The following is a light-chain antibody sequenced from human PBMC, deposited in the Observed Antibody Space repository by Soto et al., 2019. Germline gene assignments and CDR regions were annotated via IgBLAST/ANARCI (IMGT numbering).Light chain of an antibody. Sequence: DLQMTQSPSTLSASVGDRVTITCRASQSISNWLAWYQQKQGKAPKILIYKASSLESGVPSRFSGSGSGTEFTLTISSLQPDDFATYYCQQYNSYTCTFGQGTKVEIK. J-gene: IGKJ1*01. CDR3: QQYNSYTCT. CDR2: KAS. V-gene: IGKV1-5*03. CDR1: QSISNW.